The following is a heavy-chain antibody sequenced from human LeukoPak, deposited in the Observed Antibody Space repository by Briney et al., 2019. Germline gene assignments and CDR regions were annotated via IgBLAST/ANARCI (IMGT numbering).Heavy chain of an antibody. J-gene: IGHJ6*03. Sequence: ASVKVSCKAAGYTFNSHYIHWVRQAPGQGLEWMGIVNPSGGSTRFSQKFQGRVSMATDVSTGTVYMELSSLRSEDTALYYCARAPNYYDSNGYYSYYMDAWGKGTTVTVS. CDR3: ARAPNYYDSNGYYSYYMDA. CDR2: VNPSGGST. D-gene: IGHD3-22*01. CDR1: GYTFNSHY. V-gene: IGHV1-46*02.